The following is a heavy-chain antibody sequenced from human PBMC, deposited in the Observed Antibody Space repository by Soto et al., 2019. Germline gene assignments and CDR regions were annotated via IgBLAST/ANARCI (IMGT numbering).Heavy chain of an antibody. CDR3: ARAGTGARLVDWYFDL. J-gene: IGHJ2*01. V-gene: IGHV4-34*02. CDR2: INHRGNT. D-gene: IGHD6-19*01. Sequence: QVQLQQRGAGLLKPSETLSLTCVVFGGSFSSYYWSWIRQPPGKGLEWIGEINHRGNTNYNPSLKSRVSMSVDTSKNQFSLKLTSVTAADTALYYCARAGTGARLVDWYFDLWGPGTQVTVSS. CDR1: GGSFSSYY.